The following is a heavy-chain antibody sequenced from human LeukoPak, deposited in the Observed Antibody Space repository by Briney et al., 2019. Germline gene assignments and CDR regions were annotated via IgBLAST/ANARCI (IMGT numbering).Heavy chain of an antibody. CDR3: ARGYCSSTSCPRGGYMDV. Sequence: SETLSLTCTVSGYSISNGYYWGWIRQPPGKGLEWVGSIYHRGSTYYNPSLRSRVTISVDTSKNQFSLKLSSVTAADTAVYYCARGYCSSTSCPRGGYMDVWGKGTTVTISS. V-gene: IGHV4-38-2*02. D-gene: IGHD2-2*01. CDR1: GYSISNGYY. J-gene: IGHJ6*03. CDR2: IYHRGST.